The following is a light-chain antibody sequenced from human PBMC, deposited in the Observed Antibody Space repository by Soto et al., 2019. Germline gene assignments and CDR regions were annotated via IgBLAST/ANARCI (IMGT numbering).Light chain of an antibody. CDR2: GAS. J-gene: IGKJ5*01. Sequence: IVVTQSPATLPVSTGERATLSFRASQSVSSNLAWYQQKPGQAPRLLIYGASTRATGIPARFSGSGSGTEFTLTISSLQSEDFAVYYCKQYNNWPPITFGQGTRLEIK. CDR3: KQYNNWPPIT. CDR1: QSVSSN. V-gene: IGKV3-15*01.